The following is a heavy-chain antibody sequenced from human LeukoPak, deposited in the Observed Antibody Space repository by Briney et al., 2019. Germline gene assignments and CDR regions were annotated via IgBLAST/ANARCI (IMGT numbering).Heavy chain of an antibody. D-gene: IGHD4-17*01. CDR1: GLTFSGFG. V-gene: IGHV3-30*02. J-gene: IGHJ4*02. CDR2: VRYEGRNE. CDR3: AKGGYGSLYFDY. Sequence: PGGSQRLSCAASGLTFSGFGMHWVRQAPGKGLEWVAFVRYEGRNEWYADSVKGRFTISKDTSTNTLFLQMNSLRVEDTAVYYCAKGGYGSLYFDYWGQGTLVTDSS.